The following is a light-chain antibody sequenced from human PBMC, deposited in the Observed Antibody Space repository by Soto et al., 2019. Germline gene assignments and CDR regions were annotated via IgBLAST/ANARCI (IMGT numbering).Light chain of an antibody. CDR2: GAS. CDR3: QHYHNWPPWT. J-gene: IGKJ1*01. CDR1: QSVSSN. Sequence: EIVMTQSPATLSVSPGERATLSCRASQSVSSNLAWYQQKPGQAPRLLIYGASTRATGIPGRFSGSGSGTKFTLTISSLQSEDFAVYYCQHYHNWPPWTFGQGTKVEVK. V-gene: IGKV3-15*01.